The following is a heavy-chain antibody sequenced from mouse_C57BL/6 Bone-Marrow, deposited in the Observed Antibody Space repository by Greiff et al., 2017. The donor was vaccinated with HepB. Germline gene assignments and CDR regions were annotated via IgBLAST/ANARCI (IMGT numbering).Heavy chain of an antibody. CDR1: GYTFTSYW. CDR2: INPSNGGT. J-gene: IGHJ3*01. CDR3: ARRGGTAQVPAWFAY. Sequence: QVHLQQPGTELVKPGASVKLSCKASGYTFTSYWMHWVKQRPGQGLEWIGNINPSNGGTNYNEKFKSKATLTVDKSSSTAYMQLSSLTSEDSAVYYCARRGGTAQVPAWFAYWGQGTLVTVSA. V-gene: IGHV1-53*01. D-gene: IGHD3-2*02.